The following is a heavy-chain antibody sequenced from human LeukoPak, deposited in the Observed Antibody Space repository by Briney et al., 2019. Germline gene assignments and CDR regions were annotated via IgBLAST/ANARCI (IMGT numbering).Heavy chain of an antibody. J-gene: IGHJ4*02. Sequence: GGSLRLSCAASGFTFSSYSMNWVRQAPGKGLEWVSSISSSSSYIYYADSVKGRFTISRGNAKNSLYPQMNSLRAEDTAVYYCARVPYYSSGWSYYFDYWGQGTLVTVSS. CDR2: ISSSSSYI. CDR1: GFTFSSYS. V-gene: IGHV3-21*01. D-gene: IGHD6-19*01. CDR3: ARVPYYSSGWSYYFDY.